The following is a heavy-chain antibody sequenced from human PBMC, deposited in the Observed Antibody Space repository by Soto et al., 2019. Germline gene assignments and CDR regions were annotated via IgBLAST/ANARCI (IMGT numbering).Heavy chain of an antibody. J-gene: IGHJ4*02. V-gene: IGHV4-34*01. CDR3: ARGLSRGYSYGRYFDY. Sequence: SETLSLTCAVYGGSFSGYYWSWIRQPPGKGLKWIGEINHSGSTNYNPSLKSRVTISVDTSKNQFSLKLSSVTAADTAVYYCARGLSRGYSYGRYFDYWGQGTLVTVSS. CDR1: GGSFSGYY. CDR2: INHSGST. D-gene: IGHD5-18*01.